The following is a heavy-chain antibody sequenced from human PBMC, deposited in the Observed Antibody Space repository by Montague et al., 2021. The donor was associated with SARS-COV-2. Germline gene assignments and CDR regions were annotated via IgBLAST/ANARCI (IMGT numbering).Heavy chain of an antibody. Sequence: SLRLSCAASGFTFSNYAMSWVRQAPGKGLEWVSVIYSGGSSTYYADSVKGRFTISRDNSKNTLYLQMNSLRAEDTAVYCCAKDPHYDFWSGYYFDYWGQGTLVTVSS. J-gene: IGHJ4*02. D-gene: IGHD3-3*01. CDR3: AKDPHYDFWSGYYFDY. V-gene: IGHV3-23*03. CDR1: GFTFSNYA. CDR2: IYSGGSST.